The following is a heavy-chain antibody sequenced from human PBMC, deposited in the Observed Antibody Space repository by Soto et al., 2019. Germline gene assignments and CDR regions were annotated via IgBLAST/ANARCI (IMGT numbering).Heavy chain of an antibody. Sequence: GGSLRLSCAASGFTFSSYAMSWVRQAPGKGLEWVSAISGSGGSTYYADSVKGRFTISRDNSKNTLYLQMNSLRAEDTAVYYCAKDKVPYYYYYYMDVWDKGTTVTV. CDR3: AKDKVPYYYYYYMDV. CDR2: ISGSGGST. CDR1: GFTFSSYA. V-gene: IGHV3-23*01. J-gene: IGHJ6*03.